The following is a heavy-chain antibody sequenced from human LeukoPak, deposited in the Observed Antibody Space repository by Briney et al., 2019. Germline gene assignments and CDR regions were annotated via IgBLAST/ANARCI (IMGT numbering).Heavy chain of an antibody. CDR1: GGTLSSYA. V-gene: IGHV1-69*10. CDR2: IIPILGIA. D-gene: IGHD3-22*01. J-gene: IGHJ4*02. CDR3: ARVGYYYDSSGYSLGTFDY. Sequence: SVKVSCKASGGTLSSYAISWVRQAPGQGLEWMGGIIPILGIANYAQKFQGRVTITADKSTSTAYMELSSLRSEDTAVYYCARVGYYYDSSGYSLGTFDYWGQGTLVTVSS.